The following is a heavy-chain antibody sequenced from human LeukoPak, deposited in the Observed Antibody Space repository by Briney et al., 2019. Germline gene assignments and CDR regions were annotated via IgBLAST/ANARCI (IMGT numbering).Heavy chain of an antibody. Sequence: SETLSRTCTVSGDSITNHRCSWIRQPPGKGLEWIGHIYTSGSASYNPSLKNRVTISVDTSKNQFFLNLTSVTAADTAVYYCASSLRKRFLEPWDNWFDPWGQGALVTVSS. V-gene: IGHV4-4*09. CDR2: IYTSGSA. CDR3: ASSLRKRFLEPWDNWFDP. D-gene: IGHD3-3*01. J-gene: IGHJ5*02. CDR1: GDSITNHR.